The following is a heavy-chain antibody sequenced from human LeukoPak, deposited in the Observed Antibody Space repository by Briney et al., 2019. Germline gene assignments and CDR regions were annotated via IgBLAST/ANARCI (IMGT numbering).Heavy chain of an antibody. CDR2: INHSGST. D-gene: IGHD3-22*01. V-gene: IGHV4-34*01. CDR1: GGSFSGYY. CDR3: ASYVPSYDSSGYYFGYFDY. Sequence: SETLSLTCAVYGGSFSGYYWSWIRQPPGKGLEWIGEINHSGSTNYNPSLKSRVTISVDTSKNQFSLKLSSVTAADTAVYYCASYVPSYDSSGYYFGYFDYWGQGTLVTVSS. J-gene: IGHJ4*02.